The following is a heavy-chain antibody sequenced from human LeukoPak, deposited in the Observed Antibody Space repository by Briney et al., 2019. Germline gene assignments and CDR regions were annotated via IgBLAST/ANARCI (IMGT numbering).Heavy chain of an antibody. CDR2: ISAYNGNT. CDR1: GYTFTSYG. D-gene: IGHD3-9*01. CDR3: ARAVVLRYFDWLNPFGY. Sequence: GASVKVSCKASGYTFTSYGISWVRQAPGQGLEWMGWISAYNGNTNYAQKLQGRVTMTTDTSTSTAYMELRSLRSDDTAVYYCARAVVLRYFDWLNPFGYWGQGTLVTVSS. J-gene: IGHJ4*02. V-gene: IGHV1-18*01.